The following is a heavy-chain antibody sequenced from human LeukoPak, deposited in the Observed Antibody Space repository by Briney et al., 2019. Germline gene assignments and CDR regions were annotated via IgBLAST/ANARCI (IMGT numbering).Heavy chain of an antibody. Sequence: PGGSLRLSCAASEFTFTSYWMSWVRQAPGKGLEWLANINHDGSEIYYVDSVKGRFTISRDNAKNSLFLQMNSLRVEDTAMYYCARARNFDDWGQGTLVTVSS. CDR1: EFTFTSYW. CDR2: INHDGSEI. CDR3: ARARNFDD. V-gene: IGHV3-7*05. J-gene: IGHJ4*02.